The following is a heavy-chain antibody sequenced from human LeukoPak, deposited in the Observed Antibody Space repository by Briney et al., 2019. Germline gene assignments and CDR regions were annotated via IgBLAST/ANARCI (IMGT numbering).Heavy chain of an antibody. CDR3: ARDRIPRGYGYVSYNWFDP. J-gene: IGHJ5*02. V-gene: IGHV4-39*07. CDR2: IYYSGST. Sequence: SETLSLTCTVSGGSISSSSYYWGWIRQPPGKGLEWIGSIYYSGSTYYNPSLKSRVTISVDTSKNQSSLKLSSVTAADTAVYYCARDRIPRGYGYVSYNWFDPWGQGTLVTVSS. CDR1: GGSISSSSYY. D-gene: IGHD5-18*01.